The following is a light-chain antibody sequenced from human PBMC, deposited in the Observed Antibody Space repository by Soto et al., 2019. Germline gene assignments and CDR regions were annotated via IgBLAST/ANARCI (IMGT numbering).Light chain of an antibody. V-gene: IGKV1-8*01. CDR1: QGISSY. CDR3: QQSYTTPVT. Sequence: AIRMTQSPSSFSASTGDRVTITCRASQGISSYLAWYQQKPGKAPNLLIYAASTLQSGVPSRFSGSGSGTDFTLTISCLQSEDFAAYYCQQSYTTPVTFGQGTRLEIK. CDR2: AAS. J-gene: IGKJ5*01.